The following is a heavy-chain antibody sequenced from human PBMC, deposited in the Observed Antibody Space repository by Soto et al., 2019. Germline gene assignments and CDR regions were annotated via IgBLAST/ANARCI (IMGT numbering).Heavy chain of an antibody. V-gene: IGHV1-69*13. CDR3: VSAGTWYYYDSSGYYYGSY. J-gene: IGHJ4*02. D-gene: IGHD3-22*01. CDR1: GGTFRSYA. CDR2: IIPIFGTA. Sequence: GALMKVSCKASGGTFRSYAISWVRQAPGQGLEWMGGIIPIFGTANYAQKFQGRVTITADDSTSTAYMELSSLRSEDTAVYYCVSAGTWYYYDSSGYYYGSYWGQGTLVTVFS.